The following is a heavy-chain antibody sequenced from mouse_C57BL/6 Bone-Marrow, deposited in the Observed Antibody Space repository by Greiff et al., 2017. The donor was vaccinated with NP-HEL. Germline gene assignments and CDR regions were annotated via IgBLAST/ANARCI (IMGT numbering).Heavy chain of an antibody. D-gene: IGHD1-1*01. CDR1: GYTFTSYG. CDR2: IYPRSGNT. Sequence: QVQLKQSGAELARPGASVTLSCKASGYTFTSYGISWVKQRTGQGLEWIGEIYPRSGNTYYNEKFKGKATLTADKSSSTAYMELRSLTSEDSAVYFCERECSWDAMDYWGQGTSVTVSS. J-gene: IGHJ4*01. V-gene: IGHV1-81*01. CDR3: ERECSWDAMDY.